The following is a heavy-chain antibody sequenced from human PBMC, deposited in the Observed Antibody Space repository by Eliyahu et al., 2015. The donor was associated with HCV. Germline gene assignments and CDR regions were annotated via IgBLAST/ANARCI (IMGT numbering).Heavy chain of an antibody. V-gene: IGHV1-69*01. CDR3: AREHYYDSSGYSLYFDY. CDR2: IIPIFGTA. Sequence: QVQLVQSGAEVKKPGSSVKVSCKASGGXFXSYAISWVRQAPGQGLEWMGGIIPIFGTANYAQKFQGRVTITADESTSTAYMELSSLRSEDTAVYYCAREHYYDSSGYSLYFDYWGQGTLVTVSS. J-gene: IGHJ4*02. D-gene: IGHD3-22*01. CDR1: GGXFXSYA.